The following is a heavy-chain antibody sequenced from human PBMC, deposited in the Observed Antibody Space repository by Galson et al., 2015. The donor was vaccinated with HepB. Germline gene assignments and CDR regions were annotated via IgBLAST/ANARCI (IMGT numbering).Heavy chain of an antibody. D-gene: IGHD3-10*01. CDR2: IIPILGIA. Sequence: SVKVSCKASGGTFSSYAISWVRQAPGQGLEWMGRIIPILGIANYAQKFQGRVTITADKSTSTAYMELSSLRSEDTAVYYCASGWFGELTPYYFDYRGQGTLVTVSS. CDR3: ASGWFGELTPYYFDY. V-gene: IGHV1-69*04. CDR1: GGTFSSYA. J-gene: IGHJ4*02.